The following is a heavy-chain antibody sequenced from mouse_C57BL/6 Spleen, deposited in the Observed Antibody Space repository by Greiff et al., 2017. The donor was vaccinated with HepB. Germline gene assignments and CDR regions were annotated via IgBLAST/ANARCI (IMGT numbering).Heavy chain of an antibody. CDR1: GFTFSSYA. Sequence: DVHLVESGEGLVKPGGSLKLSCAASGFTFSSYAMSWVRQTPEKRLEWVAYISSGGDYIYYADTVKGRFTISRDNARNTLYLQMSSLKSEDTAMYYCTREVSENYFDYWGQGTTLTVSS. J-gene: IGHJ2*01. CDR3: TREVSENYFDY. CDR2: ISSGGDYI. V-gene: IGHV5-9-1*02.